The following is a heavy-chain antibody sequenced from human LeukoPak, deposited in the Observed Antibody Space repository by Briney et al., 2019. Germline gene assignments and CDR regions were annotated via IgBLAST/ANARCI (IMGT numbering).Heavy chain of an antibody. CDR3: ASPLGYCSSTSCYTSDAFDI. D-gene: IGHD2-2*02. V-gene: IGHV3-11*04. CDR2: ISSSGSTI. J-gene: IGHJ3*02. Sequence: GGSLRLSCAASGFTFSDYYMSWIRRAPGKGLEWVSYISSSGSTIYYADSVQGRFTISRDNAKNSLYLQMNSLRAEDTAVYYCASPLGYCSSTSCYTSDAFDIWGQGTMVAVSS. CDR1: GFTFSDYY.